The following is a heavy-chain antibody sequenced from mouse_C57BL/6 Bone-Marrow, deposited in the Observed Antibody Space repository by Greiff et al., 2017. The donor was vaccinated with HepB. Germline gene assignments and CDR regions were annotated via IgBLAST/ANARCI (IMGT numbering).Heavy chain of an antibody. CDR3: ARKYYAYFDY. CDR1: GYTFTDYY. D-gene: IGHD1-1*02. J-gene: IGHJ2*01. V-gene: IGHV1-19*01. CDR2: INPYNGGT. Sequence: EVQLQQSGPVLVKPGASVKMSCKASGYTFTDYYMNWVKQSHGKSLEWIGVINPYNGGTSYNQKFKGKATLTVDKSSSTAYMELNSLTSEDSAVYYCARKYYAYFDYWGQGTTLTVSS.